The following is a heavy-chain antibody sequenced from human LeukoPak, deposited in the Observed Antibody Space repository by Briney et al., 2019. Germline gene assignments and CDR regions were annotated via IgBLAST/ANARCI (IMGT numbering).Heavy chain of an antibody. J-gene: IGHJ5*02. D-gene: IGHD1-14*01. V-gene: IGHV3-23*01. CDR2: IGASGSST. CDR1: EFTFGSYA. Sequence: GGSLRLSCAASEFTFGSYAMQWVRQAPGKGLEWVSSIGASGSSTYYADSVKGRFTISRDNSKNTLYLQMNSLRAEDTAVYYCAKDPDGLWSWGQGTLVTVSS. CDR3: AKDPDGLWS.